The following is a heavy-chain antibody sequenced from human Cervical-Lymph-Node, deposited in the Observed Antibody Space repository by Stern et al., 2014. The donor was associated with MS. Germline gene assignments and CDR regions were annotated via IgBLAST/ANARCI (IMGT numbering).Heavy chain of an antibody. D-gene: IGHD6-19*01. CDR3: AKVGAIAVAGTGFQH. CDR2: ISYDGSNK. V-gene: IGHV3-30*18. J-gene: IGHJ1*01. CDR1: GFTFSSYC. Sequence: VQLVESGGGVVQPGRSLRLSCAASGFTFSSYCMHWVRQAPGKGLEWVAVISYDGSNKYYADSVKGRFTISRDNSKNTLYLQMNSLRTEDRAVYPCAKVGAIAVAGTGFQHWGQGTLVTVSS.